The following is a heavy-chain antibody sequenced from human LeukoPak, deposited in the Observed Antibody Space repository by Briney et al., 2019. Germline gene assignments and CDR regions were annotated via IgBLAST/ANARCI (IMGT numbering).Heavy chain of an antibody. V-gene: IGHV4-34*01. J-gene: IGHJ3*02. CDR3: ARTRYCSSTSCYHGAFDI. D-gene: IGHD2-2*01. Sequence: PSETLSLTCAVYGGSFSGYYWSWIRQPPGKGLEWIGEINHSGSTNYNPSLKSRVTISVDTSKNQFSLKLSSVTAADTAVYYCARTRYCSSTSCYHGAFDIWGQGTMVTVSS. CDR1: GGSFSGYY. CDR2: INHSGST.